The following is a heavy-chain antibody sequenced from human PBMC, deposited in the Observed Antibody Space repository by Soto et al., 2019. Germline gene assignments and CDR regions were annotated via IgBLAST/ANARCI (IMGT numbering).Heavy chain of an antibody. CDR2: MSYSGPN. CDR1: GGCISRGGCF. V-gene: IGHV4-31*01. Sequence: PLSLTCTDSGGCISRGGCFLSWIHPRPGKGLEWIGYMSYSGPNHYNPSLESQATISVDTPENQFFLKLSSVTAADTAVYFCASGPDSYDISGYFEPWVQGTRVTVSS. CDR3: ASGPDSYDISGYFEP. D-gene: IGHD3-22*01. J-gene: IGHJ5*02.